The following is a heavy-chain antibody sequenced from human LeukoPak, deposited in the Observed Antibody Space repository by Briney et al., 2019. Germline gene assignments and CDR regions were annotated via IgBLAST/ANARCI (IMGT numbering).Heavy chain of an antibody. Sequence: GGSLRLSCAASGFTFNNYAVSWVRQAPGKGLEWDSTISGSNDNTYYADSVKGRFTISRDNSKNTLYLQMHSLRADDTALYYCANDFDYWGQGTLVTVSS. J-gene: IGHJ4*02. CDR1: GFTFNNYA. CDR3: ANDFDY. CDR2: ISGSNDNT. V-gene: IGHV3-23*01.